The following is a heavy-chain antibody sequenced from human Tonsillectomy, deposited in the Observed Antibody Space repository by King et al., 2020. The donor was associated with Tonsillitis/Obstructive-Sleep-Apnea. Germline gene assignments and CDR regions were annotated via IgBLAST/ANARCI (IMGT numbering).Heavy chain of an antibody. CDR1: GFTVSSNY. CDR3: ASSKYSSGWYGVFDY. D-gene: IGHD6-19*01. J-gene: IGHJ4*02. V-gene: IGHV3-66*01. Sequence: VQLVESGGGLVQPGGSLRLSCAASGFTVSSNYMSWVRQAPGKGLEWVSVIYSGGSTYYADSVKGRFTISRDNSKNTLYLQMNSLRAEDTAVYYFASSKYSSGWYGVFDYWGQGTLVTVSS. CDR2: IYSGGST.